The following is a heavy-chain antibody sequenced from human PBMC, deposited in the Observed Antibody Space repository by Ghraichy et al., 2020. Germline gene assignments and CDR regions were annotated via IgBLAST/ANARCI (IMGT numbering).Heavy chain of an antibody. CDR2: IRYDGSNK. CDR3: AKDSITMVRGVTNPSLDY. V-gene: IGHV3-30*02. D-gene: IGHD3-10*01. Sequence: GGSLRLSCAASGFTFSSYGMHWVRQAPGKGLEWVEFIRYDGSNKYYADSVKGRFTISRDNSKNTLYLQMNSLRAEDTAVYYCAKDSITMVRGVTNPSLDYRGQGPLVTVSS. CDR1: GFTFSSYG. J-gene: IGHJ4*02.